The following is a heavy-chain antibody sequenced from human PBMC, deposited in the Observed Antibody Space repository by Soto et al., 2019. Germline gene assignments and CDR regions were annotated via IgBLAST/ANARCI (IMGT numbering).Heavy chain of an antibody. J-gene: IGHJ4*02. CDR2: ISAYNGNT. V-gene: IGHV1-18*01. CDR1: GYTFTSYG. D-gene: IGHD6-19*01. Sequence: QVQLVQSGAEVKKPGASVKVSCKASGYTFTSYGISWVRQAPGQGLEWMGWISAYNGNTNYAQKLYGRVTITTDTSTSTAYRELRSLRSDDSGVYYCARDPLRIAVATNRYFDYWGQGTLVTVAS. CDR3: ARDPLRIAVATNRYFDY.